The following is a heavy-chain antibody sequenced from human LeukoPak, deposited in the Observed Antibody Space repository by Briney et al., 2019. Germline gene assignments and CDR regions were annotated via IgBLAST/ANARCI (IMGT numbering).Heavy chain of an antibody. J-gene: IGHJ4*02. V-gene: IGHV4-59*01. CDR3: ARDVLVGVTTTEY. CDR2: IYYSGST. Sequence: SETLSLTSTVSAGSTSSYYWSWIRQPHKKGLGWIWYIYYSGSTAYNTSLKSRVTIPVDTSKNQFSLKLSSVTAADTGVYYCARDVLVGVTTTEYWGQGTLVTVSS. D-gene: IGHD4-17*01. CDR1: AGSTSSYY.